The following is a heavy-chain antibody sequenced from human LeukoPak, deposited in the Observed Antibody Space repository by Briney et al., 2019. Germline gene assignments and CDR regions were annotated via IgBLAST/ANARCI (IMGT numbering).Heavy chain of an antibody. J-gene: IGHJ3*02. V-gene: IGHV1-18*01. D-gene: IGHD2-21*02. CDR3: ARDSAVVTAFGQHAFDI. CDR2: ISAYNGNT. Sequence: ASVKVSCKASGYTFTSYGLSWVRQAPGQGLEWMGWISAYNGNTQYAQKFQGRVTMTTDTSTSTAYMELRSLRSDDTAVYYCARDSAVVTAFGQHAFDIWGQGTMVTVSS. CDR1: GYTFTSYG.